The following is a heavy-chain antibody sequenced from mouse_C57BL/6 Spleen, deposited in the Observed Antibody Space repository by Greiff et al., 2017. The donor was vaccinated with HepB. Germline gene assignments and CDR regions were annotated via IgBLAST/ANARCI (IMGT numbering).Heavy chain of an antibody. D-gene: IGHD3-2*02. CDR3: ARPGGSSGGFAY. Sequence: EVQGVESGGGLVKPGGSLKLSCAASGFTFSDYGMHWVRQAPEKGLEWVAYISSGSSTIYYADTVKGRFTISRDNAKNTLFLQMTSLRSEDTAMYYCARPGGSSGGFAYWGQGTLVTVSA. CDR1: GFTFSDYG. J-gene: IGHJ3*01. CDR2: ISSGSSTI. V-gene: IGHV5-17*01.